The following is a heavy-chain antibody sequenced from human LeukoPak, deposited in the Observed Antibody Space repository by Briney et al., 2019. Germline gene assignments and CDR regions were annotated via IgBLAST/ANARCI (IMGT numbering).Heavy chain of an antibody. CDR2: MNPNSGNT. J-gene: IGHJ4*02. Sequence: ASVKVSCKASGFTFTSHDYNWVRQATGQGLEWMGWMNPNSGNTGYAQKFQGRVTMTRDTSITTVYMELSSLTSEDTAVYYCARNYNGSGSYYRGFDYWGQGTLVTVSS. D-gene: IGHD3-10*01. CDR1: GFTFTSHD. CDR3: ARNYNGSGSYYRGFDY. V-gene: IGHV1-8*01.